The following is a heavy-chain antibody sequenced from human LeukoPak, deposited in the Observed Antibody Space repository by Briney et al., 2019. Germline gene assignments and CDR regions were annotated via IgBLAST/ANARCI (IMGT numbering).Heavy chain of an antibody. CDR2: ISGGSDNT. V-gene: IGHV3-23*01. CDR3: TRGLNSGYDSGLFDY. CDR1: GFILNSYA. D-gene: IGHD5-12*01. Sequence: GGSLRLSCVASGFILNSYAMSWVRQAPGKGPEWVSGISGGSDNTYYADSVKGRFTMSRDKSKNTLYLQMNSLRVEDTAVYYCTRGLNSGYDSGLFDYWGQGTLVTVSS. J-gene: IGHJ4*02.